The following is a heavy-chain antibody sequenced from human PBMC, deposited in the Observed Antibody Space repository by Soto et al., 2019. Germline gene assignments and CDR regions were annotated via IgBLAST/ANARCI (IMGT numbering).Heavy chain of an antibody. CDR2: IWYDGSNK. Sequence: QVQLVESGGGVVQPGRSLRLSCAASGFTFSSYGMHWVRQAPGKGLEWVAVIWYDGSNKYYADSVKGRFTISRDNSKNTLYLQMNSLRAEDTAVYYCARDLMVRGDPRGMDVWGQGTTVIVSS. V-gene: IGHV3-33*01. CDR3: ARDLMVRGDPRGMDV. CDR1: GFTFSSYG. D-gene: IGHD3-10*01. J-gene: IGHJ6*02.